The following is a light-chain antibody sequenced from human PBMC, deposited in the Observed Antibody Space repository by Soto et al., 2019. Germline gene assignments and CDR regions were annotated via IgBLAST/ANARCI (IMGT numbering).Light chain of an antibody. CDR1: SSDVGTYKY. CDR2: DVS. CDR3: SSYTTSSTLV. V-gene: IGLV2-14*03. Sequence: QSVLTQPASVSASPGQSITISCTGTSSDVGTYKYVSWYQHHPGQAPKLMIYDVSNRPSGVSNRFSGSKSGNTASLIISGLQTEYEADYYCSSYTTSSTLVFGGGTKVTVL. J-gene: IGLJ2*01.